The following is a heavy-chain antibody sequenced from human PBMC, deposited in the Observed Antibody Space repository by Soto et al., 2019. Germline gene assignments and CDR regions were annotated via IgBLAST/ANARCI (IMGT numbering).Heavy chain of an antibody. CDR2: ICPGDSDS. CDR1: GYSVTSYC. J-gene: IGHJ4*02. D-gene: IGHD1-26*01. Sequence: PXESLKISCECSGYSVTSYCIGWVRQMPGKGLEWVGIICPGDSDSRYSPSFQGQVTISADKSISTAYVQWSSLKASDTAMYYCARGRRSIVGATNFDFWGQGNLVTVSS. V-gene: IGHV5-51*01. CDR3: ARGRRSIVGATNFDF.